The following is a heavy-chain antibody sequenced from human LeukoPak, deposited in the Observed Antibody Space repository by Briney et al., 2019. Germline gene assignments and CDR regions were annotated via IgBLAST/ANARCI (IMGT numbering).Heavy chain of an antibody. Sequence: PSETLSLTCTVSGGSIRSYYWSWIRQPPGKGLEWIGFIYNSESTNYNPSLRGRVIISLDTSKNQFSLKLTPVTAADTAVYYCARDFTVGAPKRAFDIWGQGTMVTVST. CDR1: GGSIRSYY. V-gene: IGHV4-59*01. CDR3: ARDFTVGAPKRAFDI. D-gene: IGHD1-26*01. CDR2: IYNSEST. J-gene: IGHJ3*02.